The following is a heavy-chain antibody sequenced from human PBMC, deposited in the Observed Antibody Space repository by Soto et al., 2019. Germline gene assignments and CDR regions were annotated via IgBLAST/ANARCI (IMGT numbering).Heavy chain of an antibody. CDR1: GGSINSGDYY. V-gene: IGHV4-30-4*01. Sequence: QVQLQESGPGLVKPSQTLSLTCTVSGGSINSGDYYWTWVRQPPGKGLEWIGNIFHSGSTNYTPSLQSRVTISLDTSKNHFSLKLSSVTPADTAVYYCARDRYYGSGTYYNFYSGMDVWGQGTTVTVSS. CDR3: ARDRYYGSGTYYNFYSGMDV. D-gene: IGHD3-10*01. J-gene: IGHJ6*02. CDR2: IFHSGST.